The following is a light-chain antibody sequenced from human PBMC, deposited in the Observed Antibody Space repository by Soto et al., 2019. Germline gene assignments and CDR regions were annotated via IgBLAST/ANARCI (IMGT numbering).Light chain of an antibody. V-gene: IGKV1-39*01. Sequence: DIQMTHSPSSVSASVGDRVCVTGRASQNIGNYLNWYQQKPGKAPKLLIYAASSLQSGVPSRFSGAGSGTDFTLTISTLQPEDFATYYCQQSLSTPSITFGQGTRLEI. J-gene: IGKJ5*01. CDR2: AAS. CDR3: QQSLSTPSIT. CDR1: QNIGNY.